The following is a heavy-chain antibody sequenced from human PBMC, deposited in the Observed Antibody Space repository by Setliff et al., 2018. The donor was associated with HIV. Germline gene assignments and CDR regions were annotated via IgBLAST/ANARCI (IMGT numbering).Heavy chain of an antibody. CDR2: IYYNGRP. CDR1: NGSISTYY. Sequence: PSETLSLTCTVSNGSISTYYWSWIRQTPGKGLEWIGYIYYNGRPNYNPSLKGRVTMSVDTSKNQFSLKLTSVIAADTAVYYCATKVHCTNGVCLDAFDIWGQGTMVTVSS. CDR3: ATKVHCTNGVCLDAFDI. J-gene: IGHJ3*02. V-gene: IGHV4-59*01. D-gene: IGHD2-8*01.